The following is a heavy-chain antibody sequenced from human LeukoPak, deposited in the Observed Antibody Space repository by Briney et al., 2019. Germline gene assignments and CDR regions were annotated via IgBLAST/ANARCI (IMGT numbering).Heavy chain of an antibody. CDR3: ASGKIQLWSRLAADY. Sequence: ASVKVSCKASGYTFTSYAMNWVRQAPGQGLEWMGWINTNTGNPTYAQGFTGRFVFSLDTSVSTAYLQISSLKAEDTAVYYCASGKIQLWSRLAADYWGQGTLVTVSS. V-gene: IGHV7-4-1*02. J-gene: IGHJ4*02. CDR2: INTNTGNP. D-gene: IGHD5-18*01. CDR1: GYTFTSYA.